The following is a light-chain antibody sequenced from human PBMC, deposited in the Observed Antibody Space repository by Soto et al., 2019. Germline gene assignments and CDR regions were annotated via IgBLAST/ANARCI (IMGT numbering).Light chain of an antibody. CDR1: QSVTSNY. Sequence: ETVLTQSPGTLSLSPGERATLSCRASQSVTSNYLAWYQQKSGQAPRLLIYGASNRATGIPDRFSGSGSGTDFTLTICRLEPEDFAVYYCQQHGSSPPSWTFGQGTKVEIK. J-gene: IGKJ1*01. CDR3: QQHGSSPPSWT. V-gene: IGKV3-20*01. CDR2: GAS.